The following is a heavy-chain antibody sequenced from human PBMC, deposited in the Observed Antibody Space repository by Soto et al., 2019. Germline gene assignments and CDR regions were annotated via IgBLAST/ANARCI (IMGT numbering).Heavy chain of an antibody. Sequence: SGPTLVNPTQTLTLTCTFSGFSLSTSGVGVGWIRQPPGKALEWLALIYWDDDKRYSPSLKSRLTITKDTSKNQVVLTMTNMDPVDTATYYFAYRALGLRYYYGSGSYNWFDPWGQGTRVTVSS. J-gene: IGHJ5*02. V-gene: IGHV2-5*02. CDR2: IYWDDDK. D-gene: IGHD3-10*01. CDR1: GFSLSTSGVG. CDR3: AYRALGLRYYYGSGSYNWFDP.